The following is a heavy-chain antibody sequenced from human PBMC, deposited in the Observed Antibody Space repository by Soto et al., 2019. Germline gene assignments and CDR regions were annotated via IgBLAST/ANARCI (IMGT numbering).Heavy chain of an antibody. D-gene: IGHD5-12*01. V-gene: IGHV3-7*01. CDR1: GFTFRTYW. Sequence: EVQLVESGGGLVQPGGSLRLSCSGSGFTFRTYWMSWVRQAPGKGLEWVASIGQDENEKTYAVSVKGRFTVSRDNAKNSVYLQMNSLRVEDTALYYCARVHSDYDWDYFDYWGQGILVTVSS. J-gene: IGHJ4*02. CDR2: IGQDENEK. CDR3: ARVHSDYDWDYFDY.